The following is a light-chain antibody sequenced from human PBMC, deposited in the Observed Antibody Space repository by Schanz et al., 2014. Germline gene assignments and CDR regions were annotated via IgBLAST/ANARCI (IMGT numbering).Light chain of an antibody. V-gene: IGLV1-44*01. Sequence: QSVLTQPPSASGTPGQRVTISCSGSSSNIGSNNVNWYQQLPGTAPKLLIYSNNQRPSGVPDRFSGSKSGTSASLAISGLQSEDEAHYYCAAWDDSLNGHVVFGGGTKVTVL. J-gene: IGLJ2*01. CDR1: SSNIGSNN. CDR2: SNN. CDR3: AAWDDSLNGHVV.